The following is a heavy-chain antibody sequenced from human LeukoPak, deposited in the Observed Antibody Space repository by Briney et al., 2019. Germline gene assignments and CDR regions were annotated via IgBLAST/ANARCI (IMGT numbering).Heavy chain of an antibody. V-gene: IGHV3-21*01. CDR2: ISSSSSYI. CDR1: GFTFSSYS. J-gene: IGHJ4*02. CDR3: ARSPGELQYYFDY. D-gene: IGHD1-26*01. Sequence: GGSLRLSCAASGFTFSSYSMNWVRQAPGKGLEWVSSISSSSSYIYYADSVKGRFTISRDNAKNSLYLQMNSLRAEDAAVYYCARSPGELQYYFDYRGQGTLVTVSS.